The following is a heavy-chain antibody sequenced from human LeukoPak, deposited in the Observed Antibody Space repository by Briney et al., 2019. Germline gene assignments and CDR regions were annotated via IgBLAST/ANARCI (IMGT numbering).Heavy chain of an antibody. D-gene: IGHD5-18*01. CDR3: ARDDSDTAMVVDY. CDR2: IKQDGSEK. Sequence: GGSLRLSCAASGFTFSSYWMSWVRQAPGKGLEWVANIKQDGSEKYYVDSVKGRFTISRDKGKNSLYLQMNSLRAEDTAVYYCARDDSDTAMVVDYWGQGTVVTVSS. CDR1: GFTFSSYW. J-gene: IGHJ4*02. V-gene: IGHV3-7*01.